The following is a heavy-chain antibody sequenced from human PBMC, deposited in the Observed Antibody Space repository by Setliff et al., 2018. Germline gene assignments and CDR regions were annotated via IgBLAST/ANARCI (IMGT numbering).Heavy chain of an antibody. CDR1: GYTFTNYV. CDR2: INTYNGNT. V-gene: IGHV1-18*01. Sequence: ASVKVSCKTSGYTFTNYVISWVRQAPGQGLEWMGLINTYNGNTNYAQNLQGRVTMTTDTSTGTADMELRNLRSDDTAVYYCTRDTNIVVVPPHRAAFDIWGQGTMVTVSS. D-gene: IGHD2-2*01. CDR3: TRDTNIVVVPPHRAAFDI. J-gene: IGHJ3*02.